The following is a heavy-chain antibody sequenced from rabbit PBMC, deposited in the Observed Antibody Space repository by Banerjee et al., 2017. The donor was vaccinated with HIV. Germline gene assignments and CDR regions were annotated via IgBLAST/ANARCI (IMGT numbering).Heavy chain of an antibody. D-gene: IGHD7-1*01. V-gene: IGHV1S45*01. CDR2: IYAGSSGNT. CDR3: ARYTNYAGYDGL. Sequence: QEQLEESGGDLVKPEGSLTLTCTASGFSFGSLYDMCWVRQAPGKGLEWIACIYAGSSGNTYYASWAKGRFTISKTSSTTVTLQMTSLTAADTATYFCARYTNYAGYDGLWGQGTLVTVS. J-gene: IGHJ3*01. CDR1: GFSFGSLYD.